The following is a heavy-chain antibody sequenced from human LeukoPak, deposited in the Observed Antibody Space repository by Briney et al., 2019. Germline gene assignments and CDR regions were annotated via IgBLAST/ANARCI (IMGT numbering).Heavy chain of an antibody. V-gene: IGHV1-69*13. D-gene: IGHD3-9*01. CDR2: IIPIFGTA. J-gene: IGHJ4*02. Sequence: SVKVSCKASGYTFTSYAMNWVRQAPGQGLEWMGGIIPIFGTANYAQKFQGRVTITADESTSTAYMELSSLRSEDTAVYYCARAPDVVGLRYFDYWGQGTLVTVSS. CDR1: GYTFTSYA. CDR3: ARAPDVVGLRYFDY.